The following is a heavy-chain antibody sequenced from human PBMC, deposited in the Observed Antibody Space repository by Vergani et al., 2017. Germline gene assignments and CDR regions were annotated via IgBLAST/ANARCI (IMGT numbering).Heavy chain of an antibody. Sequence: EVQLVESGGGLVQPGGSLRLSCAASGFTVSSNYMSWVRQAPGKGLEWVSVIYSGGSTYYADSVKGRFTISRDNAKNSLYLQMNSLRAEDTAVYYCARDQGYSSGWSIDYWGQGTLVTVSS. J-gene: IGHJ4*02. V-gene: IGHV3-66*01. CDR2: IYSGGST. CDR3: ARDQGYSSGWSIDY. D-gene: IGHD6-19*01. CDR1: GFTVSSNY.